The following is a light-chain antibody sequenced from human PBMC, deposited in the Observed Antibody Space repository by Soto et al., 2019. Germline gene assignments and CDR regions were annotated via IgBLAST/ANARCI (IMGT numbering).Light chain of an antibody. V-gene: IGLV3-1*01. CDR2: QDT. Sequence: SYELTQPPSVSVSPGETASITCSGDKLGGKYVCWYQQKPGQSPMMVIYQDTKRPSGIPERFSGSNSGNTATLTISETQAIDEADFYCQAWDSSTVVFGGGTKLTVL. CDR3: QAWDSSTVV. CDR1: KLGGKY. J-gene: IGLJ3*02.